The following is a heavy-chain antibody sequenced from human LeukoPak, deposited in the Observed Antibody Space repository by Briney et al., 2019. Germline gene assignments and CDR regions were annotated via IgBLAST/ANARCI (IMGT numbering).Heavy chain of an antibody. Sequence: PGGSLRLSCAASGFMFDDYAMHWVRQVPGRGLEWVSLSGDAVSSFCTDSVKGRFTISRDNNNSSLSLQMRRLTTEDTAFYYCVREQFSHTSNYFDSWGQGILVTVSS. V-gene: IGHV3-43*02. CDR2: SGDAVSS. CDR3: VREQFSHTSNYFDS. CDR1: GFMFDDYA. D-gene: IGHD5-24*01. J-gene: IGHJ4*02.